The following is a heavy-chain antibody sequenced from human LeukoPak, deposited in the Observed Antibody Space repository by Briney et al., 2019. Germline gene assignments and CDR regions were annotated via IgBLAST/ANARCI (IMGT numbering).Heavy chain of an antibody. J-gene: IGHJ4*02. D-gene: IGHD6-19*01. CDR2: INPNSGGT. V-gene: IGHV1-2*02. CDR3: ARERAVAAEGFDY. CDR1: GYIFIDYY. Sequence: GASVMVSCKASGYIFIDYYMHWVRQAPGQGLEWMGWINPNSGGTNYAQKLQGRVTMTRDTSISTAYMELSRLRSDDTAVYYCARERAVAAEGFDYWGQGTLVILSS.